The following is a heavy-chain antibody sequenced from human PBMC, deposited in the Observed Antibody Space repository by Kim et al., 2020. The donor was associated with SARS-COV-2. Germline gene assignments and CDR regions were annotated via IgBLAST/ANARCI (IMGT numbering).Heavy chain of an antibody. CDR1: GGTFSSYA. Sequence: SVKVSCKASGGTFSSYAISWVRQAPGQGLEWMGGIIPIFGTAKYAQKFQGRVTITADESTSTAYMELGSLRSEDTAVYYCARGDYYGSGSLLSDYYYYGMDVWGQGTTVTVSS. D-gene: IGHD3-10*01. CDR3: ARGDYYGSGSLLSDYYYYGMDV. J-gene: IGHJ6*02. V-gene: IGHV1-69*13. CDR2: IIPIFGTA.